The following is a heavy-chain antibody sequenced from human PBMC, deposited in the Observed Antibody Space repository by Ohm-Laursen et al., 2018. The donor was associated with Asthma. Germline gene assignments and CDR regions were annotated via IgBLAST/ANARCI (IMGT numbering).Heavy chain of an antibody. CDR3: ARDMMEWYLPAFDF. CDR1: GFTFRSYA. V-gene: IGHV3-30-3*01. J-gene: IGHJ4*02. Sequence: SLRLSCTASGFTFRSYAMHWVRQAPGKGLEWVAVGGSYYDGGLKYYADSVNGRFTVSRDDSKNTLYLQMNSLRPDDTAVYYCARDMMEWYLPAFDFWGQGTLVTVSS. CDR2: GGSYYDGGLK. D-gene: IGHD3-3*01.